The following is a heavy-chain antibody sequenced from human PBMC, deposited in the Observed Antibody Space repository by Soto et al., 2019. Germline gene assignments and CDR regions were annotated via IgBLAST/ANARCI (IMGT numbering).Heavy chain of an antibody. Sequence: ASVKVSCKASGYTFTSYAMHWVRQAPGQRLEWMGWINAGNGNTKYSQKFQGRVTITRDTSASTAYMELSSLRSEDTAVYYCARELGGTTVTTFGTVWFDPWGQGTLVTVSS. J-gene: IGHJ5*02. CDR1: GYTFTSYA. CDR2: INAGNGNT. D-gene: IGHD4-17*01. V-gene: IGHV1-3*01. CDR3: ARELGGTTVTTFGTVWFDP.